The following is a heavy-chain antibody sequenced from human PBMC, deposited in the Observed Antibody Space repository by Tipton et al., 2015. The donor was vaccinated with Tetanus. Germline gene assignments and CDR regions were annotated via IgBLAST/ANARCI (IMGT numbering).Heavy chain of an antibody. D-gene: IGHD4-17*01. J-gene: IGHJ4*02. CDR2: IYYSGST. Sequence: TLSLTCTVSGGSISSGDYYWSWIRQPPGKGLEWIGYIYYSGSTYYNPSLKSRVTISVDTSKNQFSLKLSSVTAADTAVYYCARYTVTKFACYNWGQGTLVTVSS. V-gene: IGHV4-30-4*01. CDR1: GGSISSGDYY. CDR3: ARYTVTKFACYN.